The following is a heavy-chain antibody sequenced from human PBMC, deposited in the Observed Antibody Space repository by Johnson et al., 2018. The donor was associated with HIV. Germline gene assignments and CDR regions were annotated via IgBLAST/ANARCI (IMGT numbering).Heavy chain of an antibody. Sequence: QVQLVESGGGLVQPGGSLRLSCAASGFTFSSYSMHWVRQAPGKGLEWVAVISYDGSNKYYADSVKGRFTISRDNSKNTLYLQMSSLRVEDTAVYCCAREGNYYDSSSHVFDIWGQGTMVTVSS. V-gene: IGHV3-30-3*01. CDR1: GFTFSSYS. CDR3: AREGNYYDSSSHVFDI. D-gene: IGHD3-22*01. J-gene: IGHJ3*02. CDR2: ISYDGSNK.